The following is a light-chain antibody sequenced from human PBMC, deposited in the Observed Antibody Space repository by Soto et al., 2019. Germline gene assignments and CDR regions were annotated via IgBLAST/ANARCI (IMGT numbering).Light chain of an antibody. J-gene: IGKJ1*01. Sequence: DIQMTQSPSSLSASVGDRVTVTCRASQSIDTYLNWYQQRPGQAPKLLIYVASTLQSGAPSRFSGSGSGTHFTLTISSLQPEDFATYYCQQNQDIPPTCGQGTRVERK. CDR1: QSIDTY. CDR2: VAS. V-gene: IGKV1-39*01. CDR3: QQNQDIPPT.